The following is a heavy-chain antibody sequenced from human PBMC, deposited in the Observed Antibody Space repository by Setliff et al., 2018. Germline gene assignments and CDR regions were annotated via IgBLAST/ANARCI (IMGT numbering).Heavy chain of an antibody. CDR2: IYIGGSA. Sequence: ASETLSLTSTVSGGSISSYYWSWIRQPAGKGLEWIGHIYIGGSANYNPSLKSRVTMSIDTSKNQFSLKLNSVTAADMAVYYCAREQWLDPPGYYYMDVWAKGTTVTVSS. CDR1: GGSISSYY. CDR3: AREQWLDPPGYYYMDV. J-gene: IGHJ6*03. V-gene: IGHV4-4*07. D-gene: IGHD6-19*01.